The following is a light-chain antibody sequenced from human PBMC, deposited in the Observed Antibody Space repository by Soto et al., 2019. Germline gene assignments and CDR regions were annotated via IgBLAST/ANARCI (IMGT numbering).Light chain of an antibody. V-gene: IGKV3-20*01. J-gene: IGKJ3*01. Sequence: EIVLTQSPGTLSLSPGERATLSCRASQSVSRSYLAWYQQKPGQAPRLLIYGASSRATGIPDRFSGSGSGTDFTLTISSLEPEDFAVYYCQHYSSSPFTFGPGTKVDIK. CDR2: GAS. CDR3: QHYSSSPFT. CDR1: QSVSRSY.